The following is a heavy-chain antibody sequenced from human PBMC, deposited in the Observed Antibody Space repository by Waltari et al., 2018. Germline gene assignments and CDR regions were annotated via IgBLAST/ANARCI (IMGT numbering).Heavy chain of an antibody. J-gene: IGHJ3*01. CDR3: ARGGHYDAVTSFYSDALHV. Sequence: QVQLQESGPGLVKPSETLSLTCVVSGGSMDSYFWNWLRQPPGKGLECIGYVYYSGGSKYNTSLDSRVTISADTSRNEVSLSLTSVTAADTAVYFCARGGHYDAVTSFYSDALHVWGRGTTVIVSS. D-gene: IGHD3-3*01. CDR2: VYYSGGS. V-gene: IGHV4-59*08. CDR1: GGSMDSYF.